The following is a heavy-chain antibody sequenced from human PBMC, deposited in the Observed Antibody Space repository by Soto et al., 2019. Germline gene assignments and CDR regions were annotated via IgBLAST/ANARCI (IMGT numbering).Heavy chain of an antibody. CDR1: GFSNLA. CDR2: ISWDSGTI. Sequence: PGGSLRLSCAGSGFSNLAMTWVRQAPGKGLEWLTGISWDSGTIGYADSVKGRFTISRDNAKNSLYLQMNSLRAEDTALYYCARDVWSRASGPPDSWGQGTLVTVSS. V-gene: IGHV3-9*01. D-gene: IGHD3-10*01. CDR3: ARDVWSRASGPPDS. J-gene: IGHJ4*02.